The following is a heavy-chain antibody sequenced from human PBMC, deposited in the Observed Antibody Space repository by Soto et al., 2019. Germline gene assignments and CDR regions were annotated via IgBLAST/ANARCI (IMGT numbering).Heavy chain of an antibody. CDR2: ISSSGSTI. Sequence: GGSLRLSCAASRFTFSSYEMNWVRQAPGKGLEWISFISSSGSTIYYADSVKGRFTITRANAKNSLYLQMNSLRAEDTAVYYRARDSQGPSAFDLWGQGTMVTVSS. CDR3: ARDSQGPSAFDL. CDR1: RFTFSSYE. J-gene: IGHJ3*01. V-gene: IGHV3-48*03.